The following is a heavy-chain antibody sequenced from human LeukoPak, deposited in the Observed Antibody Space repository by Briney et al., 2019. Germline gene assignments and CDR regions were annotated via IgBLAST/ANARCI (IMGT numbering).Heavy chain of an antibody. V-gene: IGHV3-48*01. J-gene: IGHJ4*02. D-gene: IGHD3-16*01. Sequence: GGSLRLSCAASGFTFSSYSMNWVRQAPGKGLEWASYISSSSSTIYYADSVKGRFTISRDNAKNSLYLQMNSLRAEDTAVYYCASTRGVTYYDYVWGQEPWSPSPQ. CDR2: ISSSSSTI. CDR1: GFTFSSYS. CDR3: ASTRGVTYYDYV.